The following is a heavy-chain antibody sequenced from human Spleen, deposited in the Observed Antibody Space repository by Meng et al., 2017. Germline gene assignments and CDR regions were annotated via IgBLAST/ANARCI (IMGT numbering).Heavy chain of an antibody. V-gene: IGHV4-38-2*01. CDR3: AGGTVVTLIFYHAMDV. D-gene: IGHD2-21*02. CDR1: GYSITGSYN. Sequence: SETLSLTCAVSGYSITGSYNWGWIRQSPGKGLEWIGSIYQSGSTYYNPSLKSRVTMSADTSKNQFSLKLTSVTAADTAVDYCAGGTVVTLIFYHAMDVWGQGTTVTVSS. CDR2: IYQSGST. J-gene: IGHJ6*02.